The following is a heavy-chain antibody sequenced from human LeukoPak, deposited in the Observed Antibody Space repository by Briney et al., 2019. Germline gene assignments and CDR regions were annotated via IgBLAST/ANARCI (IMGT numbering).Heavy chain of an antibody. CDR3: ARGNGDYPLGSVSADY. D-gene: IGHD4-17*01. CDR2: ITGSGATT. CDR1: EFTFSSYA. V-gene: IGHV3-23*01. J-gene: IGHJ4*02. Sequence: GASLRLSCAASEFTFSSYAMSWVRQAPGEGLEWGSTITGSGATTYYADSVKGRFTISRDISKNTLYLYLQMNGLRAEDTAVYYCARGNGDYPLGSVSADYWGQGTLVTVSS.